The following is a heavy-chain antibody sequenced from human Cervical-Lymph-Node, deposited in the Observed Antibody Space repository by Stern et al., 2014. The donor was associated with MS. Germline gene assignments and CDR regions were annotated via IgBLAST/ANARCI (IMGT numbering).Heavy chain of an antibody. V-gene: IGHV7-4-1*02. CDR2: INTDTGNP. Sequence: QVQLVPSGSELKKPGASVKVSCMASGYSFTGYGMNWARQAPGQGLEWMGWINTDTGNPAFAQGFTGRFVFSLDTSGSTAYLHISGLMAEDTAVYYCVRVEACYSPPCDQAFDIWGQGTLVTVSS. CDR3: VRVEACYSPPCDQAFDI. J-gene: IGHJ3*02. D-gene: IGHD2/OR15-2a*01. CDR1: GYSFTGYG.